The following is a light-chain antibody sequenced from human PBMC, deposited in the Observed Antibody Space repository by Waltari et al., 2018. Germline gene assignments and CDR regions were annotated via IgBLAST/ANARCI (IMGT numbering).Light chain of an antibody. CDR1: QSVSTN. CDR2: CAS. V-gene: IGKV3-15*01. Sequence: EIVMTQSPATLSVSPGDRATLSCRASQSVSTNFAWYQQKPGQAPRLLIYCASTRATGIPARFSGSGSGTEFTLTISSLQSEDFADYYCQQYNDWPPKYTFGQGTKLGIK. J-gene: IGKJ2*01. CDR3: QQYNDWPPKYT.